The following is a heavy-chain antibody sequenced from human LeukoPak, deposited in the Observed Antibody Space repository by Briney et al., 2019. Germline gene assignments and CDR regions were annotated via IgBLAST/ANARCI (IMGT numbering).Heavy chain of an antibody. Sequence: ASVKVSCRASGYTFTNYGVNWVRQAPGQGLEWMGWINTNTRNPTYAQGFTGRFVFSLDTSLSTAYLQISSLKAEDTAVYYCARDKYQLPYEIDYWGRGTLVTVSS. J-gene: IGHJ4*02. CDR3: ARDKYQLPYEIDY. CDR1: GYTFTNYG. D-gene: IGHD2-2*01. V-gene: IGHV7-4-1*02. CDR2: INTNTRNP.